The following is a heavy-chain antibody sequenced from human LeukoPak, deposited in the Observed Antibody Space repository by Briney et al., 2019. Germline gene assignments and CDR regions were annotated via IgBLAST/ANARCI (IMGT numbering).Heavy chain of an antibody. CDR2: IYYSGST. V-gene: IGHV4-30-4*01. D-gene: IGHD3-16*01. Sequence: SQTLSLTCTVSGGSISSGDYYWSWIRQPPGKGLEWIGYIYYSGSTYYNPSLKSRVTISVDTSKNQFSLKLSSVTAADTAVYYWAGDGGSDGGGYYFDYWGRGTLVTVSS. CDR1: GGSISSGDYY. CDR3: AGDGGSDGGGYYFDY. J-gene: IGHJ4*02.